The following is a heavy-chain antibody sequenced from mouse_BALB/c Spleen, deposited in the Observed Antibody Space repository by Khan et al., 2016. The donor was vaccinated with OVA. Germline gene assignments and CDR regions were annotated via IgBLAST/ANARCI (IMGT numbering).Heavy chain of an antibody. J-gene: IGHJ3*01. Sequence: EVKLVESGGGLVKPGGSLKFSCAASGFTFSNYAMSWVRQTPEKRLEWVASISSGGNTYYPDSVKGRLTISRDNARNILYLQMSSLRSEDTAMYYCARDYWFTYWGQGTLVTVSA. CDR1: GFTFSNYA. CDR2: ISSGGNT. CDR3: ARDYWFTY. V-gene: IGHV5-6-5*01.